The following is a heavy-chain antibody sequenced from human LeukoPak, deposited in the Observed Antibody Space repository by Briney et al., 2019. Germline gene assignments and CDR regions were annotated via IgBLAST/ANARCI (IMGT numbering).Heavy chain of an antibody. V-gene: IGHV4-39*07. CDR2: IYYSGST. CDR1: GGSISSSSYY. D-gene: IGHD5-24*01. J-gene: IGHJ4*02. Sequence: SETLSLTCTVSGGSISSSSYYWGWIRQPPGKGLEWIGSIYYSGSTNYNPSLKSRVTISVDTSKNQFSLKLSSVTAADTAVYYCARVEMATIYYFDYWGQGTLVTVSS. CDR3: ARVEMATIYYFDY.